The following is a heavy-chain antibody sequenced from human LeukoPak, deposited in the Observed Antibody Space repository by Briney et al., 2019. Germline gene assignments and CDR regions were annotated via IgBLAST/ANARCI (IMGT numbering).Heavy chain of an antibody. Sequence: GGSLRLSCAASGFTFSSYWMHWVRQAPGKGLVWVSRINSDGSSTNYADSVKGRFTNSRDNAKNTLYLQMNSLRAEDTAVYYCAELGITMIGGVWGKGTTVTISS. CDR2: INSDGSST. V-gene: IGHV3-74*01. D-gene: IGHD3-10*02. CDR1: GFTFSSYW. CDR3: AELGITMIGGV. J-gene: IGHJ6*04.